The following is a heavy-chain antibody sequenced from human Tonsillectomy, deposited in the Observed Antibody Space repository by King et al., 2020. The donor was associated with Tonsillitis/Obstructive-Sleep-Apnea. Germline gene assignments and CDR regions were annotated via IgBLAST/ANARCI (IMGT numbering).Heavy chain of an antibody. CDR2: RYHSGSS. D-gene: IGHD6-25*01. V-gene: IGHV4-4*02. J-gene: IGHJ4*02. Sequence: VQLQESGPGLVKPSGTLSLTCAVSGASISTSNWWSWVRQPPGRGLEWIGERYHSGSSSYNPSLKSRVTISLDKSKNQFSLNLTSVTAADTAVYYCAKRDLRLYFDYWGQGTLVTVSS. CDR3: AKRDLRLYFDY. CDR1: GASISTSNW.